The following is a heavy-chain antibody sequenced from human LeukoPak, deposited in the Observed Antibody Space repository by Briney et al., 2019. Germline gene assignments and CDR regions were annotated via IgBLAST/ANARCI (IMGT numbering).Heavy chain of an antibody. Sequence: AGGSLRLSCAASGFTFDDYGMSWVRQAPGKGLEWVSGINWNGGSTGYADSVKGRFTISRDNAKNSLYLQMNSLRAEDTALYYCARAGSSSWYHYYYYMDVWGKGTTVTVSS. CDR2: INWNGGST. V-gene: IGHV3-20*04. CDR3: ARAGSSSWYHYYYYMDV. J-gene: IGHJ6*03. CDR1: GFTFDDYG. D-gene: IGHD6-13*01.